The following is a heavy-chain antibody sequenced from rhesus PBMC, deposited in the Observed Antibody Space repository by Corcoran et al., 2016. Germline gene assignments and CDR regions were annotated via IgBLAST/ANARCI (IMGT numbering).Heavy chain of an antibody. CDR2: INRGGGST. D-gene: IGHD5-24*01. Sequence: EVQLVETGGGLVQPGGSLKLSCAASGFTFSSYGMSWVRQAPGKGLEWVSAINRGGGSTYYADSVKGRFTISRDNSKNTLSLQMNSLRAEDTAVYYCAKEEYSGYSYDAFDFWGQGLRVTVSS. V-gene: IGHV3S5*01. J-gene: IGHJ3*01. CDR1: GFTFSSYG. CDR3: AKEEYSGYSYDAFDF.